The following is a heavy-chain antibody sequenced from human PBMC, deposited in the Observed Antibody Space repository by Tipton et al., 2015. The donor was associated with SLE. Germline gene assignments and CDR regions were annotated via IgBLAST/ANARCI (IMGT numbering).Heavy chain of an antibody. J-gene: IGHJ4*02. D-gene: IGHD2-2*01. Sequence: SLRLSCAASGFTFSDYPMHWVRQAPGKGLEWVAVISYDGRTNYYADSVRGRVTISRDNSKNTLYLQMNSLRPEDTAVFYCAREVAVPAANYFDYWGQGTRVTVSS. CDR1: GFTFSDYP. CDR3: AREVAVPAANYFDY. V-gene: IGHV3-30*04. CDR2: ISYDGRTN.